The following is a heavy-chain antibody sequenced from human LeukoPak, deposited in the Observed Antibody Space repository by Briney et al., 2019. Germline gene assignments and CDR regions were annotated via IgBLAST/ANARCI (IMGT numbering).Heavy chain of an antibody. J-gene: IGHJ5*02. CDR3: VVLHYDILTGYPNWFDP. CDR2: ISSSSSYI. Sequence: GGSLRLSCAASGFTFSSYSMNWVRQAPGKGLEWVSSISSSSSYIYYADSVKGRFTISRDNAKNSLYLQMNSLRGEDTAVYYCVVLHYDILTGYPNWFDPWGQGTLVTVSS. V-gene: IGHV3-21*01. CDR1: GFTFSSYS. D-gene: IGHD3-9*01.